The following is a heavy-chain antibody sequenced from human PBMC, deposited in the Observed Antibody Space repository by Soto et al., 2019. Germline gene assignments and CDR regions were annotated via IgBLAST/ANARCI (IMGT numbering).Heavy chain of an antibody. CDR3: TIVVVPDYPQINYYYGMDV. CDR1: GFTFSNAW. CDR2: IKSKTDGGTT. D-gene: IGHD2-2*01. V-gene: IGHV3-15*07. J-gene: IGHJ6*02. Sequence: GGSLRLSCAASGFTFSNAWMNWVRQAPGKGLEWVGRIKSKTDGGTTDYAAPVKGRFTISRDDSKNTLYLQMNSLKTEDTAVYYCTIVVVPDYPQINYYYGMDVWGQGTTVTVSS.